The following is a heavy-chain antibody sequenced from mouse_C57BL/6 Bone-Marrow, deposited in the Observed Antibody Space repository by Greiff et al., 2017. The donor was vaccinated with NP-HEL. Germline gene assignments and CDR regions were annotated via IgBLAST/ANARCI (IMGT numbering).Heavy chain of an antibody. J-gene: IGHJ1*03. CDR1: GYTFTDYY. CDR2: INPNNGGT. V-gene: IGHV1-26*01. D-gene: IGHD1-1*01. Sequence: VQLQQSGPELVKPGASVKISCKASGYTFTDYYMNWVKQSHGKSLEWIGDINPNNGGTSYNQKFKGKATLTVDKSSSTAYMELRSLTSEDSAGYYCARWGTSVVASRYFDVWGRGTAITVSS. CDR3: ARWGTSVVASRYFDV.